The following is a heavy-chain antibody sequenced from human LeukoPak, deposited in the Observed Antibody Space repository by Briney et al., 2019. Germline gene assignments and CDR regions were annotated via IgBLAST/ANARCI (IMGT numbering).Heavy chain of an antibody. J-gene: IGHJ4*02. Sequence: PGRSLRLSCAASGFTFSSYGMHWVRQAPGKGLEWVAVIWYDGSNKYYADSVKGRFTISRDNSKNTLYLQMNSLRAGDTAVYYCARGSYSGSYLFDYWGQGTLVTVSS. CDR2: IWYDGSNK. CDR1: GFTFSSYG. CDR3: ARGSYSGSYLFDY. D-gene: IGHD1-26*01. V-gene: IGHV3-33*01.